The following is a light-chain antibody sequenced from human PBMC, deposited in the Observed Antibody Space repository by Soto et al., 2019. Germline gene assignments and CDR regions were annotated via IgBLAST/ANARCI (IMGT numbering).Light chain of an antibody. Sequence: DIQMTQSPSSLSASVGDRVTITCRASQSISSHLNWYQQKPGKAPKLLIFEASSLHSGVPSRFSGSGSGTDFTLTISTLQSVDFATYYCQHNFNAPYTFGQGTKLEIQ. V-gene: IGKV1-39*01. CDR2: EAS. CDR1: QSISSH. CDR3: QHNFNAPYT. J-gene: IGKJ2*01.